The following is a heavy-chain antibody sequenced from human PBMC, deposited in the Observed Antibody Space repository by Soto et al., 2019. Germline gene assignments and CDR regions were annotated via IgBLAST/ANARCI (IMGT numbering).Heavy chain of an antibody. CDR2: IKQDGTEK. J-gene: IGHJ3*02. CDR1: GFSFSRYW. V-gene: IGHV3-7*01. Sequence: PGGSLRLSCAASGFSFSRYWMNWVRQAPGKGLEWVANIKQDGTEKNYVDSVKGRFTISRDNARGSLYLQMDSLRAEDTAVYFCARGDTPMITGMDAFDIWGQGTMVTVSS. D-gene: IGHD5-18*01. CDR3: ARGDTPMITGMDAFDI.